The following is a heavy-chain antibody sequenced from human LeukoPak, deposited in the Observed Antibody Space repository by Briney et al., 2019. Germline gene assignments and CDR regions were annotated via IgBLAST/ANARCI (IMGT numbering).Heavy chain of an antibody. CDR3: ARATDSGSYSY. V-gene: IGHV1-18*01. Sequence: GASVKVSCKASGYTFTSYGISWVRQAPGQGLEWMGWISAYNGNTNYAQKLQGRVTMTTDTSTSTAYMELSSLRSEDTAVYYCARATDSGSYSYWGQGTLVTVSS. D-gene: IGHD1-26*01. J-gene: IGHJ4*02. CDR2: ISAYNGNT. CDR1: GYTFTSYG.